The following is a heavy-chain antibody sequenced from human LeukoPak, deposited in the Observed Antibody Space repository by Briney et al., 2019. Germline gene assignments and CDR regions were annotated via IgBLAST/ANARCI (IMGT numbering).Heavy chain of an antibody. J-gene: IGHJ4*02. D-gene: IGHD2-21*02. CDR3: ARYCGGDCYYDY. CDR2: ISSTGSMK. Sequence: PGGSLRLSCAASGFTFSSDEMSWVRQAPGKGREWVSYISSTGSMKYYADSVKGRFTISRDNAKSLLYLQMDSLRAEDTAVYYCARYCGGDCYYDYWGQGTLVTVSS. CDR1: GFTFSSDE. V-gene: IGHV3-48*03.